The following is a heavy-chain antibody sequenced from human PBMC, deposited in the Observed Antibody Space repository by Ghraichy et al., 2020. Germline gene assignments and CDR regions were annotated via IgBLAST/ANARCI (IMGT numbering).Heavy chain of an antibody. CDR2: MSHNSSP. CDR1: GASIGLSY. Sequence: SETLSLTCTVSGASIGLSYWGWLRQPPGKGLEWIAYMSHNSSPNYNPSLKGRVTISLDTPRNRFSLQLSSVTAADTAIYYCARYYGNGAFDYWGQGTLVTVSS. CDR3: ARYYGNGAFDY. J-gene: IGHJ4*02. V-gene: IGHV4-59*01. D-gene: IGHD4-17*01.